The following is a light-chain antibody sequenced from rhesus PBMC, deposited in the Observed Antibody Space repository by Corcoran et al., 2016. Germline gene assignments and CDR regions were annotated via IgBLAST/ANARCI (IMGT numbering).Light chain of an antibody. CDR1: QGIRSW. CDR3: QQYDNLPWT. CDR2: AAS. Sequence: DIQMTQSPSSLSASVGDKVTITCHASQGIRSWLAWYQQKPGKAPKPLSYAASSLQSGVPARVSDIGSGTDYTLTISSLQPEDFATYYCQQYDNLPWTFGQGTKVEIK. J-gene: IGKJ1*01. V-gene: IGKV1-19*01.